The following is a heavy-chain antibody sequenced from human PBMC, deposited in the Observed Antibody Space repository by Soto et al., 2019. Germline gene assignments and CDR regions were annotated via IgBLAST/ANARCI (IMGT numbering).Heavy chain of an antibody. CDR2: IYYSGST. CDR3: ARDRVALAGSDYYYYYCMDV. Sequence: PSETLSLTCTVSGGSISSYYWSWIRQPPGKGLEWIGYIYYSGSTNYNPSLKSRVTIAVDTSKNQFSLKLSSVTAADTAVYYCARDRVALAGSDYYYYYCMDVWGQGTTVTVSS. CDR1: GGSISSYY. D-gene: IGHD6-19*01. V-gene: IGHV4-59*01. J-gene: IGHJ6*02.